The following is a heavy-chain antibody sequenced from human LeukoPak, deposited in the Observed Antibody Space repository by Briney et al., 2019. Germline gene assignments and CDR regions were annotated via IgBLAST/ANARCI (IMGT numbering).Heavy chain of an antibody. CDR3: ARVKGDYSNSPVDY. V-gene: IGHV1-2*02. CDR2: INPNSGGT. J-gene: IGHJ4*02. Sequence: ASVKVSCKASGYTFTGYYMHWVRQAPGQGLEWMGWINPNSGGTNYAQKFQGRVTMTRDTSISTAYMELSRLRSDDTAVYYCARVKGDYSNSPVDYWGQGTLVTVSS. CDR1: GYTFTGYY. D-gene: IGHD4-11*01.